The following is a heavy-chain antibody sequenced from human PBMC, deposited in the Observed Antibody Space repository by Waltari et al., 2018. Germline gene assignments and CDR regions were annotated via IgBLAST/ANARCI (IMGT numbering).Heavy chain of an antibody. Sequence: QVHLQQWGAGLLKPSETLSVTCEVFDDSFSKYYWVWIRQSPGKGLEWIGEINRSGSTNYNPSLKGRVTISLDMSKKQVSLRVTSVTAADTAVYYCAREYSSFEPIFDYWGRGTLVTVSS. V-gene: IGHV4-34*02. J-gene: IGHJ4*02. CDR2: INRSGST. CDR1: DDSFSKYY. D-gene: IGHD5-12*01. CDR3: AREYSSFEPIFDY.